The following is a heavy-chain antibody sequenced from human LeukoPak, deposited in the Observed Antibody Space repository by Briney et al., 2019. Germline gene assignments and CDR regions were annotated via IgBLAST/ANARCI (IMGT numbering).Heavy chain of an antibody. J-gene: IGHJ4*02. CDR1: GFTFSNYW. CDR3: ARHRSGWLQSSFDY. CDR2: IKQDGSEK. Sequence: GGSLRLSCAASGFTFSNYWMSWVRQAPGKGLEWVANIKQDGSEKYYVDSVKGRFTISRDNAKNSLYLQMNSLRAEDTAVYYCARHRSGWLQSSFDYWGQGTLVTVSS. V-gene: IGHV3-7*01. D-gene: IGHD5-24*01.